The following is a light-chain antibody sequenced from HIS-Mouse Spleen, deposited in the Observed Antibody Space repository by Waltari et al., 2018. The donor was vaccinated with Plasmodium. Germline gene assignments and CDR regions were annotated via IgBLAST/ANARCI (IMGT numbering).Light chain of an antibody. CDR1: QSVSRN. J-gene: IGKJ3*01. Sequence: EIVMTQSLATLSVSPGERATLSCRASQSVSRNLAWYQQKPGQAPRLLIYGASTRATGIPARFSGSGSGTEFTLTISSLQSEDFAVYYCQQYNNWSFTFGPGTKVDIK. CDR3: QQYNNWSFT. CDR2: GAS. V-gene: IGKV3-15*01.